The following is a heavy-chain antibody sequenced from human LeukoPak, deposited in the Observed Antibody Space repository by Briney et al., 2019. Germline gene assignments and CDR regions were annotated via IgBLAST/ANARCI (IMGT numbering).Heavy chain of an antibody. D-gene: IGHD2-15*01. CDR2: IIPIFGTA. Sequence: SVKVSCKASGGTFSSYAISWVRQAPGQGLEWMGGIIPIFGTANYAQKFQGRVTITADESTSTAHMELSSLRSEDTAVYYCASEDCSGGSCHANGYFDYWGQGTLVTVSS. V-gene: IGHV1-69*13. CDR3: ASEDCSGGSCHANGYFDY. J-gene: IGHJ4*02. CDR1: GGTFSSYA.